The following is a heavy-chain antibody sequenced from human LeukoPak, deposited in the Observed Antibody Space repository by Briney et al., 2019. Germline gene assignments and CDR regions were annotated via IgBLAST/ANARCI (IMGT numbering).Heavy chain of an antibody. CDR2: IYPGDSDT. D-gene: IGHD3-22*01. Sequence: GESLKISCKGSGYRFTSYWIGWVRQMPGKGLEWMGIIYPGDSDTRYSPSFQGQVTISADKSISTAYLQWSSLKASDTAMYYCAMSYYYDSSGSHYGMDVWGQGTTVTVSS. CDR3: AMSYYYDSSGSHYGMDV. CDR1: GYRFTSYW. V-gene: IGHV5-51*01. J-gene: IGHJ6*02.